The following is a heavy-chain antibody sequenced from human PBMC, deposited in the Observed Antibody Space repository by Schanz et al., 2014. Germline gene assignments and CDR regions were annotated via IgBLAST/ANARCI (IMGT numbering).Heavy chain of an antibody. CDR2: ISSSSSTI. CDR1: GFTFSSYS. V-gene: IGHV3-48*01. Sequence: DVQLLESGGGLVQPGGSLRLSCAASGFTFSSYSMNWVRQAPGKGLEWVSYISSSSSTIYYADSMKGRFTVSRDNAENALYLQMNSLRAEDTGLYFCARGGSGSHYRLDYWGQGTLVTVSS. J-gene: IGHJ4*02. D-gene: IGHD1-26*01. CDR3: ARGGSGSHYRLDY.